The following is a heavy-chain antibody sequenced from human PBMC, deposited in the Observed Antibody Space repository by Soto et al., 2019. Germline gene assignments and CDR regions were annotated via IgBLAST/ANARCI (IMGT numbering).Heavy chain of an antibody. CDR3: ARHRTYYYDSSGYYPPGY. J-gene: IGHJ4*02. V-gene: IGHV4-39*01. Sequence: QLQLQESGPGLVKPSETLSLTCTVSGGSISSSSYYWGWIRQPPGKGLEWIGSIYYSGSTYYNPSLKRRVTIPVDTSKNQFSLKLSSVTAADTAVYYCARHRTYYYDSSGYYPPGYWGQGTLVTVSS. CDR2: IYYSGST. D-gene: IGHD3-22*01. CDR1: GGSISSSSYY.